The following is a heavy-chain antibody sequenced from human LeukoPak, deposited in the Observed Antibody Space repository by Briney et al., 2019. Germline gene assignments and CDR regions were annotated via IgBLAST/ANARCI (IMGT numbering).Heavy chain of an antibody. Sequence: SETLSLTCTVSGVSISNYYWSWIRQPPGKGLECIGYFYYSGSTNYNPSLKSRVTISVDTSKSQFSLKLTSVTAADTAVYYCARLGQPNAFDVWGQGTMVTVSP. CDR3: ARLGQPNAFDV. CDR1: GVSISNYY. D-gene: IGHD3-16*01. J-gene: IGHJ3*01. CDR2: FYYSGST. V-gene: IGHV4-59*08.